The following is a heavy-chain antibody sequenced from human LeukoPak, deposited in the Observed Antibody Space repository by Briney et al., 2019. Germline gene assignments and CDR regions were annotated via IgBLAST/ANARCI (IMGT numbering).Heavy chain of an antibody. J-gene: IGHJ6*02. Sequence: GGSLRLSCAASGFTFSSHGMHWVRQVPGKGLEWVAVISYDGSYKYYADSVKGRFTISRDNSKNTLYLQMNSLRAEDTAVYYCAKGYCSSTSCYGPHYYYGMDVWGQGTTVTVSS. V-gene: IGHV3-30*18. CDR3: AKGYCSSTSCYGPHYYYGMDV. CDR2: ISYDGSYK. CDR1: GFTFSSHG. D-gene: IGHD2-2*01.